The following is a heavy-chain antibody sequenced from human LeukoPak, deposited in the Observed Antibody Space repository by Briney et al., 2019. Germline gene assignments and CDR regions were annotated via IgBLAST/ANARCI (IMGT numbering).Heavy chain of an antibody. CDR1: GFTFSTYA. D-gene: IGHD3-22*01. V-gene: IGHV3-30*04. CDR3: AKDIGDDSSTDHYYYGMDV. J-gene: IGHJ6*02. CDR2: ISDDGRHN. Sequence: GGSLRLSCAASGFTFSTYAMNWVRQAPGKGLEWVAVISDDGRHNYYADSVKGRFTISRDNAKNSLYLQMNSLRAEDTALYYCAKDIGDDSSTDHYYYGMDVWGQGTTVTVSS.